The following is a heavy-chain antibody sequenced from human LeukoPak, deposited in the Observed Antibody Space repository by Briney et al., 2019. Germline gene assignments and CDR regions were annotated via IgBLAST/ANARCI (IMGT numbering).Heavy chain of an antibody. D-gene: IGHD6-13*01. J-gene: IGHJ5*02. CDR1: GYTFTGYY. CDR2: INPNSGGT. V-gene: IGHV1-2*02. Sequence: VASVKVSCKASGYTFTGYYMHWVRQAPGQGLEWMGWINPNSGGTNYAQKFQGRVTMTRDTSISTAYMELSRLRSEDTAVYYCASLAAAGTLNWFDPWGQGTLVTASS. CDR3: ASLAAAGTLNWFDP.